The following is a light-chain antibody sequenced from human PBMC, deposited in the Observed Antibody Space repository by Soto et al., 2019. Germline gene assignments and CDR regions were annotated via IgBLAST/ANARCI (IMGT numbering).Light chain of an antibody. Sequence: EIVLTQSPATLSLSPGERATLSCRASQNISTFLAWCQLKPGQPPRLLIHDASNRASGIPARFSGSGSGTDFTLTISSLAPADFALYYCHQLTNWPRGTFGQGAKLEIK. CDR2: DAS. J-gene: IGKJ2*02. V-gene: IGKV3-11*01. CDR3: HQLTNWPRGT. CDR1: QNISTF.